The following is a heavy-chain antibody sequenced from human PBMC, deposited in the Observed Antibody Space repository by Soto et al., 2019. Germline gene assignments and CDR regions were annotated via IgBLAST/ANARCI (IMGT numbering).Heavy chain of an antibody. CDR3: ARDPISSGWDKYFQH. Sequence: PGGSLRLSCAASGFTFSSYSMNWVRQAPGKGLEWVSSISSSSSYIYYADSVKGRFTISRDNAKNSLYLQMNSLRAEDTAVYYCARDPISSGWDKYFQHWGQGTLVTVAS. CDR2: ISSSSSYI. V-gene: IGHV3-21*01. CDR1: GFTFSSYS. D-gene: IGHD6-19*01. J-gene: IGHJ1*01.